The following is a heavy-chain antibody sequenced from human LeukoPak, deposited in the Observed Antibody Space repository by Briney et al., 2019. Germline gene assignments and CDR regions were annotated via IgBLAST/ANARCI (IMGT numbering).Heavy chain of an antibody. CDR2: INHSGST. CDR1: GGPFSGYY. J-gene: IGHJ6*03. CDR3: ARGSVRWLQFGSHYYYYMDV. Sequence: SETLSLTCAVYGGPFSGYYWSWIRQPPGKGLEWIGEINHSGSTNYNPSLKSRVTISVDTSKNQFSLKLSSVTAADTAVYYCARGSVRWLQFGSHYYYYMDVWGKGTTVTVSS. V-gene: IGHV4-34*01. D-gene: IGHD5-24*01.